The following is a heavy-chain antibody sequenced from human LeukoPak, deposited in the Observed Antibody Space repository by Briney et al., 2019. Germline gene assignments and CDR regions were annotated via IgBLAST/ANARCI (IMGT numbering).Heavy chain of an antibody. CDR1: GFTFSSSG. J-gene: IGHJ4*02. D-gene: IGHD2-8*01. V-gene: IGHV3-30*18. CDR3: AKEYCRKSVCHSLDY. CDR2: ISYDGSNK. Sequence: GGSLRLSCAASGFTFSSSGMHWVRQAPGKGLEGVAVISYDGSNKYYADSVKGLFTFSGDNSKNTLYLQMNSLRAEDTAVYYCAKEYCRKSVCHSLDYWGQGTLVTVSS.